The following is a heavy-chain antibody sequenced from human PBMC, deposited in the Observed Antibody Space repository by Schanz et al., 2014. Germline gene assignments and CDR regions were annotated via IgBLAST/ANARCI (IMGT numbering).Heavy chain of an antibody. J-gene: IGHJ4*02. Sequence: EVQLVESGGGLIQPGGSLRLSCVASGFTFSGSVMHWVRQASGKGLEWVGRIRSKADTYATTYAAPLKGRITISRDDSKNTAYLQMNSLKTEDTAVYYCTTYCDGGCAIDNWGQGALVTVSS. CDR3: TTYCDGGCAIDN. D-gene: IGHD6-19*01. CDR1: GFTFSGSV. CDR2: IRSKADTYAT. V-gene: IGHV3-73*01.